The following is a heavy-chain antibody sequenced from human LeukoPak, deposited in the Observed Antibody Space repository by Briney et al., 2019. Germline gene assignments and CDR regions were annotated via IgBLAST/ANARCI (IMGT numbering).Heavy chain of an antibody. V-gene: IGHV1-69*01. D-gene: IGHD1-26*01. CDR3: ARDLVRGSYQYYFDY. J-gene: IGHJ4*02. CDR1: GGTFSSYA. CDR2: IIPIFGTA. Sequence: GSSVKVSCKASGGTFSSYAISWVRQAPGQGLEWMGGIIPIFGTANYAQKFQGRVTITADESTSTAHMELSSLRSEDTAVYYCARDLVRGSYQYYFDYWGQGTLVTVSS.